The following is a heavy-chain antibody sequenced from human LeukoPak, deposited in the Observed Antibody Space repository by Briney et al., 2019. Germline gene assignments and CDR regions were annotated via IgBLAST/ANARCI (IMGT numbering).Heavy chain of an antibody. V-gene: IGHV5-10-1*01. CDR3: ARLDYDILTGYGNIDY. D-gene: IGHD3-9*01. Sequence: GESLKISCKGSRYSFTSYWINWVRQMPGKGLEWMGRTDPSDSYTNYSPSFQGHVTISADKSISTAYLQWSSLKASDTAMYYCARLDYDILTGYGNIDYWGQGTLVTVSS. CDR1: RYSFTSYW. J-gene: IGHJ4*02. CDR2: TDPSDSYT.